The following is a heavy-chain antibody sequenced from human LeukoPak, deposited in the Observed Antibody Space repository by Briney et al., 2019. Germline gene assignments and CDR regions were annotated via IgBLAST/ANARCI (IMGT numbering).Heavy chain of an antibody. CDR2: ISGSGGST. J-gene: IGHJ6*03. CDR1: GFTFSSYA. Sequence: PGGSLRLSCAASGFTFSSYAMSWVRQAPGKGLEWVSAISGSGGSTYYADSVKGRFTISRDNSKNTLYLQMNSLRAEDTAVYYCAKYPFGVVIQDYYYYYMDVWGKGTTVTVSS. V-gene: IGHV3-23*01. CDR3: AKYPFGVVIQDYYYYYMDV. D-gene: IGHD3-3*01.